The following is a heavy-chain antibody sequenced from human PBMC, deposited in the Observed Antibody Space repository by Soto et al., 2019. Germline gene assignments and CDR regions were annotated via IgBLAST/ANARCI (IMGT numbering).Heavy chain of an antibody. J-gene: IGHJ5*02. CDR2: INPNSGGT. V-gene: IGHV1-2*02. CDR3: ARARTLDYYDSSGYYFP. CDR1: GYTFTGYY. Sequence: VKVSCKASGYTFTGYYMHWVRQAPGQGLEWMGWINPNSGGTNYAQKFQGRVTMTRDTSISTAYMELSRLRSDDTAVYYCARARTLDYYDSSGYYFPWGQGTLVTVSS. D-gene: IGHD3-22*01.